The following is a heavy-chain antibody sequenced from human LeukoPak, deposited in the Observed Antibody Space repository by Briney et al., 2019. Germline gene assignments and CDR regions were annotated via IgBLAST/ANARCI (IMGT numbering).Heavy chain of an antibody. D-gene: IGHD3-22*01. CDR1: GYSISSVYY. CDR2: VGQSGSP. CDR3: ATRGDYSDTSGNSYDALDI. Sequence: PSETLSLTCTVSGYSISSVYYWGWIRQPPGKGLEWIGDVGQSGSPDYNPSLKSRVTVSADPSKTQLSLKLTSVTAADTAVYYCATRGDYSDTSGNSYDALDIWGQGTMVTVSS. J-gene: IGHJ3*02. V-gene: IGHV4-38-2*02.